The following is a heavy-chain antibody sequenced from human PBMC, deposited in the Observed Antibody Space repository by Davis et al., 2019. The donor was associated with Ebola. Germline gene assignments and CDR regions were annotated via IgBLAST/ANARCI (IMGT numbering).Heavy chain of an antibody. J-gene: IGHJ4*02. D-gene: IGHD1-26*01. V-gene: IGHV1-2*06. Sequence: ASVKVSCKASGYTFTGYYMHWVRQAPGQGLEWMGRINPNSGGTNYAQRFQGRVTMTRDTSAGTAYMEMSGLTSEDTAVYYCARTFVGGWLFDYWGQGTLVTVSS. CDR3: ARTFVGGWLFDY. CDR2: INPNSGGT. CDR1: GYTFTGYY.